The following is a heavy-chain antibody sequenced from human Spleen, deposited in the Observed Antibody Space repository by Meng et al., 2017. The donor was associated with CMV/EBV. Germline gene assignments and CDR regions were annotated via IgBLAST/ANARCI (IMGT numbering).Heavy chain of an antibody. CDR3: ASQHTNYYDSSGHTTDY. J-gene: IGHJ4*02. D-gene: IGHD3-22*01. Sequence: QVELGDAGPVLVKPPPPLSLTCPGSGGSISSGDYYWCWIRQPPGKGLEWIGYIYYSVSTYYNPSLKSRVTISVDTSKNQFSLKLSSVTAADPAVYYCASQHTNYYDSSGHTTDYWGQGTLVTVSS. CDR1: GGSISSGDYY. CDR2: IYYSVST. V-gene: IGHV4-30-4*08.